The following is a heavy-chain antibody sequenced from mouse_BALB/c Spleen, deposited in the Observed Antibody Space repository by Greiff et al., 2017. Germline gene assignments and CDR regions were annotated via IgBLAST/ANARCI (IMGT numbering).Heavy chain of an antibody. CDR1: GFNIKDTY. CDR2: IDPANGNT. Sequence: EVKLVESGAELVKPGASVKLSCTASGFNIKDTYMHWVKQRPEQGLEWIGRIDPANGNTKYDPKFQGKATITADTSSNTAYLQLSSLTSEDTAVYYCARSLGNYAMDYWGQGTSVTVSS. J-gene: IGHJ4*01. CDR3: ARSLGNYAMDY. D-gene: IGHD1-1*02. V-gene: IGHV14-3*02.